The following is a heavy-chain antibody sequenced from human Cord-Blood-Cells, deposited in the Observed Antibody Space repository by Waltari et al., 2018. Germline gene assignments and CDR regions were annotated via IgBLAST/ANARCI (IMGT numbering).Heavy chain of an antibody. J-gene: IGHJ4*02. Sequence: EVQLVESGGGLVQPGGSLRLSCAASGLTVSSNYMSWVRQAQGKGLEWVSVIYSGGSTYYADSVKGRFTISRHNSKNTLYLQMNSLRAEDTAVYYCARVTGTYYFDYWGQGTLVTVSS. V-gene: IGHV3-53*04. D-gene: IGHD1-20*01. CDR1: GLTVSSNY. CDR2: IYSGGST. CDR3: ARVTGTYYFDY.